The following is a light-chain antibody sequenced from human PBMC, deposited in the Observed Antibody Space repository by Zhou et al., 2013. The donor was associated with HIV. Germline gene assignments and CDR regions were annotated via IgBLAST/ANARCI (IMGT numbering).Light chain of an antibody. CDR3: SSYTSSSTYV. Sequence: QSALTQPASVSGSPGQSITISCTGTSSDVGGYNYVSWYQQHTGKAPKLMIYDVSNRPSGVSNRFSGSKSGNTASLTISGLQAEDEADYYCSSYTSSSTYVFGTGTTVT. J-gene: IGLJ1*01. CDR2: DVS. CDR1: SSDVGGYNY. V-gene: IGLV2-14*03.